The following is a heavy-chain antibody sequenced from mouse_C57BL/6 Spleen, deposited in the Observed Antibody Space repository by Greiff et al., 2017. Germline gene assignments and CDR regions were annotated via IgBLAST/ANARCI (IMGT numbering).Heavy chain of an antibody. J-gene: IGHJ3*01. CDR1: GYTFTGYW. CDR2: ILPGSGST. CDR3: ANYAYDDPFAY. Sequence: VQLQESGAELMKPGASVQLSCKATGYTFTGYWIEWVKQRPGHGLEWIGEILPGSGSTNYNEKFKGKATFTADTSSNTAYMHLSSLTTEDSAIYYCANYAYDDPFAYWGQGTLVTVSA. V-gene: IGHV1-9*01. D-gene: IGHD2-2*01.